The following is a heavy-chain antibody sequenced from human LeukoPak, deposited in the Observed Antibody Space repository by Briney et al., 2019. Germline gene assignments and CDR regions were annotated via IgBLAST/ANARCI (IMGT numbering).Heavy chain of an antibody. J-gene: IGHJ6*03. CDR3: TRAKYYYDSSGYYWYYYYYMDV. CDR2: IRSKAYGGTT. Sequence: GGSLRLSCTASGFTFGDYAMSWVRQAPGKGLEWVGFIRSKAYGGTTEYAASVKGRFTISRDDSKSIAYLQMNSLKTEDTAVYYCTRAKYYYDSSGYYWYYYYYMDVWGKGTTVTVPS. V-gene: IGHV3-49*04. CDR1: GFTFGDYA. D-gene: IGHD3-22*01.